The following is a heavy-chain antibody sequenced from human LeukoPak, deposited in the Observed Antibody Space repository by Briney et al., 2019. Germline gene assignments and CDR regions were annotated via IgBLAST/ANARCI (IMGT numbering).Heavy chain of an antibody. CDR3: AKTPLVTVGYLDS. J-gene: IGHJ4*02. V-gene: IGHV3-30*18. Sequence: GGSLRLSCAASGFTFRSFSMNWVRQAPGKGLDWVALISFDGSSKDYSDSVRGRFTISRDNSENTLYLQMNSLRPEDTALYYCAKTPLVTVGYLDSWGQGTQVTVFS. CDR1: GFTFRSFS. CDR2: ISFDGSSK. D-gene: IGHD1-26*01.